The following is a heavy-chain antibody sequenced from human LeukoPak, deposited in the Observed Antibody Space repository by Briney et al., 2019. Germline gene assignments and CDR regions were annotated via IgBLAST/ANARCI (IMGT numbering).Heavy chain of an antibody. CDR3: TTDQYDHVWGSYRSYDAFDI. Sequence: GGSLRLSCAASGFTFSNAWMSWVRQAPGKGLEWVGRIKSKTDGGTTDYAAPVKGRFTISRDDSKNTLYLQMNSLKTEDTAVYYCTTDQYDHVWGSYRSYDAFDIWGQGTMVTVSS. D-gene: IGHD3-16*02. CDR2: IKSKTDGGTT. CDR1: GFTFSNAW. V-gene: IGHV3-15*01. J-gene: IGHJ3*02.